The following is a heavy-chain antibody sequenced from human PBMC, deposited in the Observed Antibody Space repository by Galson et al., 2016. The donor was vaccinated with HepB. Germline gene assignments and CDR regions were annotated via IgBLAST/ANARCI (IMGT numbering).Heavy chain of an antibody. J-gene: IGHJ4*02. CDR3: AKDGPGGRYRGYGDGRRD. CDR1: GFAFSRFG. Sequence: SLRLSCAASGFAFSRFGMHWVRQAPGRGLEWVAVITYDGDSTSYEDSVKGRFTIFRDNSRSTLFLQMNSLTAEDSGVYYCAKDGPGGRYRGYGDGRRDWGQGTLVTVTS. CDR2: ITYDGDST. V-gene: IGHV3-30*18. D-gene: IGHD3-22*01.